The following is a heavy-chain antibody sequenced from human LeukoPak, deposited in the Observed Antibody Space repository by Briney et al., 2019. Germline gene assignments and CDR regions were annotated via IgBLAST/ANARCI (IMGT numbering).Heavy chain of an antibody. V-gene: IGHV4-38-2*02. CDR2: IYHSGST. Sequence: SETLSLTCAVSGYSISSGYYWGWIRQPPGNGLEWIGSIYHSGSTYYNPSLKSRVTISVDTSKNQFSLKLSSVTAADTAVYYCARDPSGGPANYYYMDVWGKGTTVTVSS. CDR1: GYSISSGYY. J-gene: IGHJ6*03. CDR3: ARDPSGGPANYYYMDV. D-gene: IGHD3-16*01.